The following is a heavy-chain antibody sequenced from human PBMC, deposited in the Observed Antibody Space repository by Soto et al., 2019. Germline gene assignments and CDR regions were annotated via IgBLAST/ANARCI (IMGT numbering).Heavy chain of an antibody. CDR2: ITYEGTNK. V-gene: IGHV3-30*18. D-gene: IGHD1-1*01. J-gene: IGHJ6*02. CDR3: AKARGANNWANYYGLDV. CDR1: GFIFANYG. Sequence: PGGSLRLSCAASGFIFANYGMHWVRQAPGKGLEWVALITYEGTNKYYADAVKGRFTISIDNAKNMVSLQMDSLRAEETALFYCAKARGANNWANYYGLDVWGQGTTVTVSS.